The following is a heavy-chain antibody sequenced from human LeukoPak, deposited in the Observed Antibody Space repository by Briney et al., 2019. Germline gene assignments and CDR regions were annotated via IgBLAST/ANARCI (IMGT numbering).Heavy chain of an antibody. CDR3: ARVPHYYAMDV. V-gene: IGHV4-59*01. Sequence: KRSETLSLTCIVSGGSISSNYWSWIRQPPGKGLEWIGFIYYSGTTNYNPSLKSRVTISVDTSKNQFSLQLSSVTAADTAVYYCARVPHYYAMDVWGQGTTVTVSS. CDR2: IYYSGTT. CDR1: GGSISSNY. J-gene: IGHJ6*02.